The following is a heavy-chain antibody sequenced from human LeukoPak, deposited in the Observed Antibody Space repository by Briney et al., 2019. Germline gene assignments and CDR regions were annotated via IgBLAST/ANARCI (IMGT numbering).Heavy chain of an antibody. Sequence: ASVKVSCKTSGYRFTGYYLHWVRQAPGQGLEWMGWINPNSGGTNYAQKFQGRVTMTRDTSISTAYMELSRLRSDDTAVYYCARDLLGIFSYYYDSSGYYYPGDYWGQGTLVTVSS. J-gene: IGHJ4*02. CDR2: INPNSGGT. CDR3: ARDLLGIFSYYYDSSGYYYPGDY. CDR1: GYRFTGYY. V-gene: IGHV1-2*02. D-gene: IGHD3-22*01.